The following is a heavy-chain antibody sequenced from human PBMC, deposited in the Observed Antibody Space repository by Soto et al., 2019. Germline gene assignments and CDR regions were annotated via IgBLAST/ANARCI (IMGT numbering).Heavy chain of an antibody. CDR3: ASGYCSGGSCYAPYFDY. Sequence: QVQLQESGPGLVKPSGTLSLTCAVSGGSISSSNWWSWVRQPPGKGLEWIGEIYHSGSTNYNPSPRRRVTISVDKSKNQFSLKLSSVTAADTAVYYCASGYCSGGSCYAPYFDYWGQGTLVTVSS. CDR2: IYHSGST. J-gene: IGHJ4*02. V-gene: IGHV4-4*02. CDR1: GGSISSSNW. D-gene: IGHD2-15*01.